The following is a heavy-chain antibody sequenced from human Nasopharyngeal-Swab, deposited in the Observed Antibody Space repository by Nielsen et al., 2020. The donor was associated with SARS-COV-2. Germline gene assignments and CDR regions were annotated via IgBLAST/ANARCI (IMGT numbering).Heavy chain of an antibody. D-gene: IGHD1-26*01. J-gene: IGHJ4*02. CDR3: AKEGVVGGSPLLVCFDC. V-gene: IGHV3-21*01. CDR2: ISSSSSYI. Sequence: GESLKISCAASGFTFSSYSMNWVRQAPGKGLEWVSSISSSSSYIYYADSVKGRFTISRDNAKNSLYLQMNSLRAEDTAVYYCAKEGVVGGSPLLVCFDCWGQGTLVTVSS. CDR1: GFTFSSYS.